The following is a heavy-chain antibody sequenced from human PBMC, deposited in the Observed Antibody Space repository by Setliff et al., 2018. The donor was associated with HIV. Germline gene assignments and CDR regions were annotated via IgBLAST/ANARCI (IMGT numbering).Heavy chain of an antibody. CDR3: ARDTYFDWLLSLGY. J-gene: IGHJ4*02. V-gene: IGHV1-3*01. Sequence: ASVKVSCKVSEDTLTELSRHWVRQAPGQRLEWMGWINAGNGNTKYSQKFQGRVTITRDTSASTAYMELSSLRSEDTAVYYCARDTYFDWLLSLGYWGQGTLVTVSS. CDR1: EDTLTELS. CDR2: INAGNGNT. D-gene: IGHD3-9*01.